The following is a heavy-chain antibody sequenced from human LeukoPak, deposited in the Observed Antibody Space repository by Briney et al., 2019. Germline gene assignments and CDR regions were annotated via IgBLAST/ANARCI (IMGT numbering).Heavy chain of an antibody. D-gene: IGHD7-27*01. CDR3: ARHGLTGSFDI. CDR1: GYTFTSYW. Sequence: GESLKISCKGSGYTFTSYWIAWVRQMPGKGLEWMGIIYPGDPDNRNSPSFQGQVTISVDRSISTAYLQWSSLKASDTAMYYCARHGLTGSFDIWGQGTMVTVSS. J-gene: IGHJ3*02. V-gene: IGHV5-51*01. CDR2: IYPGDPDN.